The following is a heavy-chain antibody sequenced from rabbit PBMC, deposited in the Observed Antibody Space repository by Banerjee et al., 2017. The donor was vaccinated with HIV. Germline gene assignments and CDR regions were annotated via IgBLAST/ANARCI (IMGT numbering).Heavy chain of an antibody. CDR2: INTSSGNT. CDR3: ARDLAGVIGWNFNL. V-gene: IGHV1S43*01. CDR1: GFSFSNKYV. Sequence: QEQLEESGGDLVKPEGSLTLTCTASGFSFSNKYVMCWVRQAPGKGLEWIACINTSSGNTVYASWVNGRFTITRSTSLNTVDLKVTSLTAADTATYFCARDLAGVIGWNFNLWGQGTLVTVS. D-gene: IGHD4-1*01. J-gene: IGHJ4*01.